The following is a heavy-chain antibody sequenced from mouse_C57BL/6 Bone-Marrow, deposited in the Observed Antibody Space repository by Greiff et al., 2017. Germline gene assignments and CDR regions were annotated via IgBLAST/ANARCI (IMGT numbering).Heavy chain of an antibody. CDR1: GYTFTDHT. CDR3: ARGTVDKRGFAY. CDR2: IYPRDGST. D-gene: IGHD1-1*01. Sequence: QVQLQQSDAELVKPGASVKISCKVSGYTFTDHTIHWMKQRPEQGLEWIGCIYPRDGSTKYNEKLKGKATLTADKSSSTAYMQLNSLTSEDSAVYVCARGTVDKRGFAYWGQGTLVTVSA. V-gene: IGHV1-78*01. J-gene: IGHJ3*01.